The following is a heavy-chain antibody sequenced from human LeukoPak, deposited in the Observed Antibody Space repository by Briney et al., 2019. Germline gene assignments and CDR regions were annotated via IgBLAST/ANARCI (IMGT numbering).Heavy chain of an antibody. D-gene: IGHD4-23*01. CDR1: GYTFTSYG. CDR2: ISAYNGNT. J-gene: IGHJ1*01. CDR3: ARDKAVTTEVTQHFQH. V-gene: IGHV1-18*01. Sequence: GASVTVSCKASGYTFTSYGISWVRQAPGQGLEWMGWISAYNGNTNYAQKLQGRVTMTTDTSTSTAYMELRSLRSDDTAVYYCARDKAVTTEVTQHFQHWGQGTLVTVSS.